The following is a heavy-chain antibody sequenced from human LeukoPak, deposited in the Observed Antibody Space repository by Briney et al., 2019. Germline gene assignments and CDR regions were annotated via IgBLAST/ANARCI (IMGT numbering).Heavy chain of an antibody. CDR2: IYISGTT. CDR1: GGSISSYY. CDR3: ARDEARTGYIHY. V-gene: IGHV4-4*07. J-gene: IGHJ4*02. D-gene: IGHD3-9*01. Sequence: SETLSLTCTVSGGSISSYYWSWVRQTAGKGLEWIGRIYISGTTNYNPSLKRRVTTSLDPSKNQLSFRLTSVAAADTAVYYCARDEARTGYIHYWGQGTLITVSS.